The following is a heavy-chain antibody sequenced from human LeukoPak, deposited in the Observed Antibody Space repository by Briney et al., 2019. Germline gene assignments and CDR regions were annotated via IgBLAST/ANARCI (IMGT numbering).Heavy chain of an antibody. CDR1: GFTFSAYD. CDR2: IGIAGDT. J-gene: IGHJ2*01. D-gene: IGHD3-9*01. Sequence: PGGSLRLSCAAPGFTFSAYDMHWVRHITGKGLEWVSGIGIAGDTYYIDSVKGRFTISRENAKNSLYLQMNILTADDTAVYYCARGGELRSGWFDLWGRGNLVSVSS. V-gene: IGHV3-13*01. CDR3: ARGGELRSGWFDL.